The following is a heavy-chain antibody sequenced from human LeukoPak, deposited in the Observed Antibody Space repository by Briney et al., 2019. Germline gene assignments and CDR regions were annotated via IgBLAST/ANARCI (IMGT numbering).Heavy chain of an antibody. CDR2: IYSGGST. Sequence: GGSLRLSCAASGFTVSSNYMSWVRQAPGKGLEWVSVIYSGGSTYYADSVKGRFTISRDNSNNTLYLQMSSLRADDTAVYYCANSYYAFSFWGQGSLVTVSS. D-gene: IGHD3-3*01. V-gene: IGHV3-53*01. J-gene: IGHJ4*02. CDR1: GFTVSSNY. CDR3: ANSYYAFSF.